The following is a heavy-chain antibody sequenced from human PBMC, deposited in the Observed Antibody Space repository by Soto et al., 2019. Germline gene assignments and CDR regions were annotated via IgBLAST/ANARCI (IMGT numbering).Heavy chain of an antibody. J-gene: IGHJ4*02. CDR2: IHSSGST. V-gene: IGHV4-59*01. CDR1: GGSISNFY. Sequence: QVQLQESGPGLVRPSETLSLTCAVSGGSISNFYWSWIRQPPGEKLQWIGYIHSSGSTNYNHSLKSRLTISVYTSKNQFSLSLSSVTAAYTAVYYCASGGWSFGSWGQGTLVRDSS. CDR3: ASGGWSFGS. D-gene: IGHD5-12*01.